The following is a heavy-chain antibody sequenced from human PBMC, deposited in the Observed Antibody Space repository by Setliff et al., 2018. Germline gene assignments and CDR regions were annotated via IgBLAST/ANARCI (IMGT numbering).Heavy chain of an antibody. Sequence: PGESLKISCKGSGYTFTNYWIGWVRQMPGKGLEWMGIIYPDDSDARYSPSFQGQVTISADKSISTAYLQISSLKAEDTAVYYCARVWGSGWYGFPFDYWGQGTLVTVSS. CDR2: IYPDDSDA. CDR1: GYTFTNYW. CDR3: ARVWGSGWYGFPFDY. D-gene: IGHD6-19*01. V-gene: IGHV5-51*01. J-gene: IGHJ4*02.